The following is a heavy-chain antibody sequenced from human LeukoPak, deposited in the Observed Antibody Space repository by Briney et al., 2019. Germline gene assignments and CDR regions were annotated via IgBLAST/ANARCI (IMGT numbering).Heavy chain of an antibody. CDR2: ISYDGSNK. J-gene: IGHJ4*02. Sequence: GGSLRLSCAASGFTFSSYAMHWVRQAPGKGLEWVAVISYDGSNKYYADSVKGRFTISRDNSKNTLYLQMNSLRAEDTAVYYCASGSGCFDYWGQGTLVTVSS. D-gene: IGHD6-19*01. V-gene: IGHV3-30*04. CDR3: ASGSGCFDY. CDR1: GFTFSSYA.